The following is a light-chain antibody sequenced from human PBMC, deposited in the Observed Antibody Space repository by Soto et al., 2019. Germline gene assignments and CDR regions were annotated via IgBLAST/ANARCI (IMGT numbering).Light chain of an antibody. CDR3: QHYKSDSEA. CDR1: QTISSW. J-gene: IGKJ1*01. Sequence: DIQMTQSPSSLSASVGDRVTITCRASQTISSWLAWYQQKPGKAPKLLIYKASTLKSGVPSRFSGSGSGTEFTLTISSLQPDDFATYYCQHYKSDSEAFGQGTKVDI. CDR2: KAS. V-gene: IGKV1-5*03.